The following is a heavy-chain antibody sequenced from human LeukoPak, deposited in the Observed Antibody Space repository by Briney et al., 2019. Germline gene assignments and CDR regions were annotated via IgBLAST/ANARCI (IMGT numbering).Heavy chain of an antibody. Sequence: PGGSLRLSCAASGFTFDDYGMSWVRHAPGKGLEWVSGINWNGGSTGYADSVKGRFTISRDNAKNSLYLQMNSLRAEDTALYYCARAPHYYDSSGYYLDWGQGTLVTVSS. V-gene: IGHV3-20*04. CDR3: ARAPHYYDSSGYYLD. CDR1: GFTFDDYG. CDR2: INWNGGST. J-gene: IGHJ4*02. D-gene: IGHD3-22*01.